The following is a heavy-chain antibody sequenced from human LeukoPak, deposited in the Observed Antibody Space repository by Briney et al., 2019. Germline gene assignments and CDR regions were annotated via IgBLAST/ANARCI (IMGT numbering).Heavy chain of an antibody. V-gene: IGHV4-4*07. Sequence: SETLSLTCTVSGGSISSYYWSWIRQPAGKGLEWIGRIYTSGSTNYNPSLKSRVTMSVDTSKNQFSLKLSSVTAADTAVYYCARGGLYYYDSSGYLAYWGQGTLVTVSS. J-gene: IGHJ4*02. CDR3: ARGGLYYYDSSGYLAY. CDR1: GGSISSYY. CDR2: IYTSGST. D-gene: IGHD3-22*01.